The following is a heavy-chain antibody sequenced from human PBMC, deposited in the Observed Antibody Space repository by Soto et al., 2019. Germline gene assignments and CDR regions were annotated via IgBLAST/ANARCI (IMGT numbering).Heavy chain of an antibody. D-gene: IGHD6-19*01. CDR3: AKRLLAVAGYLHGMDV. J-gene: IGHJ6*02. CDR1: GFTFSSYG. CDR2: ISHDGSNK. Sequence: QVQLVESGGGVVQPGRSLRLSCAASGFTFSSYGMHWVRQAPGKGLEWVAVISHDGSNKYFADSVKGRFTISRDNSQNPLYLQMNSLRAEDTAVYYCAKRLLAVAGYLHGMDVWGQGTTVTVSS. V-gene: IGHV3-30*18.